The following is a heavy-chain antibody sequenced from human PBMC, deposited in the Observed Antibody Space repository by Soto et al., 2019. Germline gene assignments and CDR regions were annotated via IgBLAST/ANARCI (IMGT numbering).Heavy chain of an antibody. V-gene: IGHV4-59*01. J-gene: IGHJ4*02. CDR2: IHYSGTT. Sequence: LETQSHTYTVSGTYISSYYGSWIRQTPGKGLEWIANIHYSGTTNYNPSLASRVTLSVDTSKNQFSLKMTSVTAADRAMYFCARYNSYAIDYWGRGTLVPVS. CDR1: GTYISSYY. CDR3: ARYNSYAIDY. D-gene: IGHD2-8*01.